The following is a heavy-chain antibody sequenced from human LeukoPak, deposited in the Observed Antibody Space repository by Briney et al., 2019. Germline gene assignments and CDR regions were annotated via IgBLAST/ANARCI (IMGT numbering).Heavy chain of an antibody. J-gene: IGHJ3*02. Sequence: SETLSLTCTVSGDSISNYYWSWIRQPAGKGLEWIGRIYTSGSTNYNPSLKSRVTMSVDTSKNQFSLKLSSVTAADTAVYYCASYPKYYGSEGWVAFDIWGQGTMVTVSS. D-gene: IGHD3-10*01. V-gene: IGHV4-4*07. CDR1: GDSISNYY. CDR2: IYTSGST. CDR3: ASYPKYYGSEGWVAFDI.